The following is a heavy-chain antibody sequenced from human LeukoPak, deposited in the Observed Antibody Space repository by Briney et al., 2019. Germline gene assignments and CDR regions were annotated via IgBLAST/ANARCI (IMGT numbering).Heavy chain of an antibody. CDR2: ISSSGSTM. CDR3: ARGSGFDY. CDR1: GITFSAYG. J-gene: IGHJ4*02. Sequence: GGSLRLSCAASGITFSAYGMSWVRQAPGKGLEWISYISSSGSTMYYADSVKGRFTMSRDNAKRSVYLQMNSLRAEDTAIYYCARGSGFDYWGQGTLVTVSS. V-gene: IGHV3-48*04.